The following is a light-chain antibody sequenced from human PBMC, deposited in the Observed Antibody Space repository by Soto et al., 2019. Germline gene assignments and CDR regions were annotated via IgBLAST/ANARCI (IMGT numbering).Light chain of an antibody. CDR3: QQYVSSPFT. Sequence: EIVMTQSPATLSVSPGERATLSCRASQSVSRNLAWYQQKPGQPPRLLIYDASTRATGVPARFGGSGSGTEFTLTISGLQSEDFAVYYCQQYVSSPFTFGPGTKVDIK. J-gene: IGKJ3*01. CDR1: QSVSRN. V-gene: IGKV3-15*01. CDR2: DAS.